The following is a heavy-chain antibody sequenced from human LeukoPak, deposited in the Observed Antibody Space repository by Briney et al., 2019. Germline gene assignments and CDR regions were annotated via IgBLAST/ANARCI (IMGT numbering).Heavy chain of an antibody. J-gene: IGHJ4*02. D-gene: IGHD2-15*01. CDR1: GFTFSSYA. Sequence: GGSLRLSCAASGFTFSSYAMHWVRQAPGKGLEWVSAISGSGGSTYYADSVKGRFTISRDNSKNTLYLQMNSLRAEDTAVYYCAKGGYCSGGSCYHHYFDYWGQGTLVTVSS. CDR2: ISGSGGST. CDR3: AKGGYCSGGSCYHHYFDY. V-gene: IGHV3-23*01.